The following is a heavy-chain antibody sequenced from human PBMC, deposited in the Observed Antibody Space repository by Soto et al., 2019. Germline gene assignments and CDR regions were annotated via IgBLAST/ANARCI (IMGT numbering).Heavy chain of an antibody. CDR2: IIPIFGTA. V-gene: IGHV1-69*13. J-gene: IGHJ6*02. Sequence: SVKVSCKASGCTFSSYAISWVRQAPGQGLEWMGGIIPIFGTANYAQKFQGRVTITADESTSTAYMELSSLRSEDTAVYYCAREEMYSSSMDVWGQGTTVTVSS. CDR3: AREEMYSSSMDV. CDR1: GCTFSSYA. D-gene: IGHD6-6*01.